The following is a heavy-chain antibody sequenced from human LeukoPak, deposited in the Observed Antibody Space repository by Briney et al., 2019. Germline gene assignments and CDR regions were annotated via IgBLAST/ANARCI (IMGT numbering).Heavy chain of an antibody. J-gene: IGHJ6*03. V-gene: IGHV3-23*01. CDR1: GFIFSSYV. D-gene: IGHD1-26*01. CDR2: INNSGGST. CDR3: AKYIAGGTRYMDV. Sequence: GGALRLSCAASGFIFSSYVMNWVGQVPGRGREWVSLINNSGGSTYFADSVKGRFTISRDNSKNTLYLQMNSLRAEDTAVYYCAKYIAGGTRYMDVWGKGTTVTVSS.